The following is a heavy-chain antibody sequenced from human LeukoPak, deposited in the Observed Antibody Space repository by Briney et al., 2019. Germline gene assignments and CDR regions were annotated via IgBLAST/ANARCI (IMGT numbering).Heavy chain of an antibody. CDR2: INHSGST. V-gene: IGHV4-34*01. Sequence: SETLSLTCAVYGGSFSGYYGSWIRQPPGKGLEWIGEINHSGSTNYNPSLKSRVTISVDTSKNQFSLKLSSVTAADTAVYYCARGRTSYYYGSGSPPTPDYYGMDVWGQGTTVTVSS. J-gene: IGHJ6*02. CDR1: GGSFSGYY. CDR3: ARGRTSYYYGSGSPPTPDYYGMDV. D-gene: IGHD3-10*01.